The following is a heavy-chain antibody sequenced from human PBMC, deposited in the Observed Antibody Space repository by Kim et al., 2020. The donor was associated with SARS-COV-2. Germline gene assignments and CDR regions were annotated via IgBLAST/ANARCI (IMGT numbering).Heavy chain of an antibody. CDR2: IIGIPEVA. CDR3: ARDLVSEGTSPFDS. V-gene: IGHV1-69*04. Sequence: SVKVSCKASGGTFSRFDISWVRQAPGQGLEWMGRIIGIPEVANYAQKFQGRLTITADKSTSTAYMELTSLTSDDTALYYCARDLVSEGTSPFDSWGQGTMVTVSS. J-gene: IGHJ4*02. CDR1: GGTFSRFD. D-gene: IGHD1-1*01.